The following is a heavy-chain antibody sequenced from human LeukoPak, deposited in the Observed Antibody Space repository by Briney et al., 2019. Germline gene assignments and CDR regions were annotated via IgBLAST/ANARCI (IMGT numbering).Heavy chain of an antibody. CDR1: GGTFSSYA. D-gene: IGHD2-2*01. CDR3: ARNPVPAAMLGWFDP. Sequence: ASVKVSCKASGGTFSSYAISWVRQAPGRGLEWMGGIIPIFGTANYAQKFQGRVTITADESTSTAYMELSSLRSEDTAVYYCARNPVPAAMLGWFDPWGQGTLVTVSS. J-gene: IGHJ5*02. CDR2: IIPIFGTA. V-gene: IGHV1-69*13.